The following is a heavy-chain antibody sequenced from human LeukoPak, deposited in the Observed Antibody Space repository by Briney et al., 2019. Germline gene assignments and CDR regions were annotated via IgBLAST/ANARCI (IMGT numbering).Heavy chain of an antibody. D-gene: IGHD3-10*01. CDR3: ARVLTMVRGVIIPSSGWYYFDY. J-gene: IGHJ4*02. V-gene: IGHV4-34*01. CDR1: GGSFSGYY. Sequence: SETLSLTCAVYGGSFSGYYWSWIRQPPGKGLEWIGEINHSGSTNYNPSLKSRVTISVDKSKNQFSLKLSSVTAADTAVYYCARVLTMVRGVIIPSSGWYYFDYWGQGTLVTVSS. CDR2: INHSGST.